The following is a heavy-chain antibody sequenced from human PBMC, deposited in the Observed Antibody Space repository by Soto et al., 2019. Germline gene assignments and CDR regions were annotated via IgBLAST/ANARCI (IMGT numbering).Heavy chain of an antibody. J-gene: IGHJ4*02. CDR1: GYTFTGYY. CDR3: AGEGGYPGYYFEY. CDR2: INPNSGGT. D-gene: IGHD1-1*01. Sequence: ASVKVSCKASGYTFTGYYMHWVRQAPGQGLEWMGWINPNSGGTNYAQKFQGRVTMTRDTSISTAYMELSRLRSGDTAVYYCAGEGGYPGYYFEYWGQGTLVKVS. V-gene: IGHV1-2*02.